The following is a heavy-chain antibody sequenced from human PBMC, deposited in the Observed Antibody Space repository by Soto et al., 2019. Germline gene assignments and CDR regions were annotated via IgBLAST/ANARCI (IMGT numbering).Heavy chain of an antibody. Sequence: SETLSLTCTVSGGSISSYYWSWIRQPPGKGLEWIGYIYYSGSTNYNPSLKSRVTISVDTSKNQFSLKLSSVTAADTAVYYCARDRSGDGYNYYYYYYGMDVWGQGTTVTVSS. CDR1: GGSISSYY. D-gene: IGHD5-12*01. V-gene: IGHV4-59*01. CDR2: IYYSGST. J-gene: IGHJ6*02. CDR3: ARDRSGDGYNYYYYYYGMDV.